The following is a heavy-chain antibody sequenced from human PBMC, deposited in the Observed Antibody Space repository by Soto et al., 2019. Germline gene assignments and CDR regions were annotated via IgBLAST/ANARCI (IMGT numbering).Heavy chain of an antibody. Sequence: QVQLVQSGAEVKKPGASVKVSCKASGYTFTSYAMHWVRQAPGQRLEWMGWINAGNGNTKYSQKFQGRVTITRDTSASTAYMELSSLRSEDTAVYYCARDPSDYDFWSGFDYWGQGTLVTVSS. CDR2: INAGNGNT. J-gene: IGHJ4*02. CDR3: ARDPSDYDFWSGFDY. D-gene: IGHD3-3*01. V-gene: IGHV1-3*01. CDR1: GYTFTSYA.